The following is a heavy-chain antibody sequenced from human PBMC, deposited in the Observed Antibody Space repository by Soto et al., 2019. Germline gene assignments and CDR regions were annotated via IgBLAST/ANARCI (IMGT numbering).Heavy chain of an antibody. CDR1: DGKSVGSGGY. D-gene: IGHD6-13*01. Sequence: SETKCVTSSVADGKSVGSGGYWGRKKTPPGKGLVCIASIYYSGSTSYCPTLKRRVTISLDTAKNQFSQKLSTATAADTAVYYFARRESSIAAAGTGFKFYWFDPWGQGTLVTVSS. CDR2: IYYSGST. V-gene: IGHV4-39*01. CDR3: ARRESSIAAAGTGFKFYWFDP. J-gene: IGHJ5*02.